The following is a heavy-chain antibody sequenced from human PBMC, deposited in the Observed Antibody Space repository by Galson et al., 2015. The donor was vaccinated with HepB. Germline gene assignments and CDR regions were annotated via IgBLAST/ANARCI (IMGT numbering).Heavy chain of an antibody. CDR1: GFTFSSYA. D-gene: IGHD4-17*01. Sequence: SLRLSCAASGFTFSSYAMHWVRQAPGKGLEWVAVISYDGSNKYYADSVKGRFTISRDNSKNTLYLQMNSLRAEDTAVYYCARDLVGTGDYEPPYGMDVWGQGTTVTVSS. CDR3: ARDLVGTGDYEPPYGMDV. CDR2: ISYDGSNK. J-gene: IGHJ6*02. V-gene: IGHV3-30-3*01.